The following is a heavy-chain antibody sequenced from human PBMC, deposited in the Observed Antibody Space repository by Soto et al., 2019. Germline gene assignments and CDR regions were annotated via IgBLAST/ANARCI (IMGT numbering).Heavy chain of an antibody. V-gene: IGHV5-51*01. Sequence: PVESLMISCKGSGYIITDYWIGWVRQVPGKGLEWMGIIYPDDSDTRYSPSFLGQVTISADKSISTAYLQWSSLKASDTAMYYCARQDDDVDSWGQGTLVTVSS. D-gene: IGHD1-1*01. CDR1: GYIITDYW. J-gene: IGHJ4*02. CDR3: ARQDDDVDS. CDR2: IYPDDSDT.